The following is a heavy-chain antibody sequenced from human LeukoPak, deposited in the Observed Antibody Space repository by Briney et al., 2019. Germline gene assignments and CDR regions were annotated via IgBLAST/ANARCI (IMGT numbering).Heavy chain of an antibody. CDR3: ATYYYDSSGYSTLDY. D-gene: IGHD3-22*01. CDR2: IYPGDSDT. V-gene: IGHV5-51*01. J-gene: IGHJ4*02. Sequence: ESLKISCKGSGYSFTSYWIGWVRQMPGKGLEWMGIIYPGDSDTRYSPSFQGQVTISADKSISTAYLQWSSLKASDTAMYYCATYYYDSSGYSTLDYWGQGTLVTVSS. CDR1: GYSFTSYW.